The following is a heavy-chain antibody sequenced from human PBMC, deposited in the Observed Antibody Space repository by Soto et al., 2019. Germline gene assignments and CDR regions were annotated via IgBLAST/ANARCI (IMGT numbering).Heavy chain of an antibody. CDR2: IDQGGGEK. Sequence: VQVVESGGGLVQPGGSLRLSCAASGFSFSDYWMAWVRQAPGKGLEWVANIDQGGGEKHNVDSVQGRFTISRDNDKNSLYLQMNSLRAEDTAVYYCARGGKWFDPWGQGTLVTVSS. CDR1: GFSFSDYW. J-gene: IGHJ5*02. D-gene: IGHD3-10*01. CDR3: ARGGKWFDP. V-gene: IGHV3-7*05.